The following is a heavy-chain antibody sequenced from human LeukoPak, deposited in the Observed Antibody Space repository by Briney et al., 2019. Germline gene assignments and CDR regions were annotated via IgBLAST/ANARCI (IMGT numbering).Heavy chain of an antibody. V-gene: IGHV3-23*01. CDR1: GLTFSNFA. D-gene: IGHD6-13*01. CDR3: AKGAAAGKVDWFDP. CDR2: ITGYGAT. Sequence: GGSLRLSCAASGLTFSNFAIMWVRQAPGTGLQWVSTITGYGATFYADSVRGRFTIFRDTSMNTLFLQMNSLGAEDTAVYYCAKGAAAGKVDWFDPWGQGTLVTVSS. J-gene: IGHJ5*02.